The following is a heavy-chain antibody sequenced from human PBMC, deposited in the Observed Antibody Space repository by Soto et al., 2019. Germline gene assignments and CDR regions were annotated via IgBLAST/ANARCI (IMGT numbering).Heavy chain of an antibody. Sequence: ASVKVSCKASGYTFTSYAMHWVRQAPGQRLEWMGWINAGNGNTKYSQKFQGRVTITRDTSASTAYMELSSLRSEDTAVYYCARTLPITMVRGVPPYYYGMDVWGQGTTVTVSS. CDR2: INAGNGNT. CDR1: GYTFTSYA. CDR3: ARTLPITMVRGVPPYYYGMDV. D-gene: IGHD3-10*01. J-gene: IGHJ6*02. V-gene: IGHV1-3*01.